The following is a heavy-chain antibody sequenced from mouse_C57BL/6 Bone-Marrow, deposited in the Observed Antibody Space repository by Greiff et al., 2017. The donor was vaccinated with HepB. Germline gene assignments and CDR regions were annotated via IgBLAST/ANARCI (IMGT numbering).Heavy chain of an antibody. CDR2: INYDGSST. Sequence: DVHLVESEGGLVQPGSSMKLSCTASGFTFSDYYMAWVRQVPEKGLEWVANINYDGSSTYYLDSLKSRFIISRDNATNILYLQMSSLKSEDTATYYCARLHYYGSTYFDYWGQGTTLTVSS. J-gene: IGHJ2*01. CDR1: GFTFSDYY. V-gene: IGHV5-16*01. CDR3: ARLHYYGSTYFDY. D-gene: IGHD1-1*01.